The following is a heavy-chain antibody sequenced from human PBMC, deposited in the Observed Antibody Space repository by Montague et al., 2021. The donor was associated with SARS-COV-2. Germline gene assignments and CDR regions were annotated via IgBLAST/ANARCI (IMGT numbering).Heavy chain of an antibody. D-gene: IGHD3-10*01. Sequence: SLRLSCAASGFAFGNFWMSWIRQAPGKGLEWVANIKQGAGEKYYGESVQGRFTISRDNAKKSLYLQMNSLRVEDTAVYYCATAGSGSYYYYKYGMDVWGQGTTVTVS. V-gene: IGHV3-7*01. J-gene: IGHJ6*02. CDR2: IKQGAGEK. CDR1: GFAFGNFW. CDR3: ATAGSGSYYYYKYGMDV.